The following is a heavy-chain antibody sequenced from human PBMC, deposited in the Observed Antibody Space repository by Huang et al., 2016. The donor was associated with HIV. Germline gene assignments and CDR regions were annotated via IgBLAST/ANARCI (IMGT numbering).Heavy chain of an antibody. Sequence: EVQLVVSGGGLVQPGGSLRLSCVAYGLTFSSYWMSWVRQDPGKGLEWVANIKQDGSEKYYGHSVKGRFTISRDNAKNSLYLQMNSLRAEDTAVYYCARGGTYSGWWQDYWGQGTLVTVSS. CDR1: GLTFSSYW. CDR2: IKQDGSEK. J-gene: IGHJ4*02. D-gene: IGHD6-19*01. V-gene: IGHV3-7*01. CDR3: ARGGTYSGWWQDY.